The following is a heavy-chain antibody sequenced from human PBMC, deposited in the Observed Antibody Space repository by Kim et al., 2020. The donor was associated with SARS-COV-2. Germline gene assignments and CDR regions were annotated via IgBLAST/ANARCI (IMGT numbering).Heavy chain of an antibody. CDR2: ISYEGSDR. Sequence: GGSLRLSCAASGFDFNEYAMHWVRQAPGKGLEWVSVISYEGSDRRYTDSVKGRFTISRDNSKDTVYLQMNSLRVEDTAVYYCVRGGNRVSNFDYWGQGTLVTVSS. V-gene: IGHV3-30*04. J-gene: IGHJ4*02. D-gene: IGHD4-4*01. CDR1: GFDFNEYA. CDR3: VRGGNRVSNFDY.